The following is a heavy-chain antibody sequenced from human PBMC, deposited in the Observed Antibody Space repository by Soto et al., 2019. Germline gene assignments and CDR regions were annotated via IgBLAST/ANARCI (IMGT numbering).Heavy chain of an antibody. CDR2: RFHSGGA. CDR3: ATGNVDSMLEY. J-gene: IGHJ4*02. V-gene: IGHV4-4*02. Sequence: QVQLHESGPGLVKPSETLSLTCVVSDGSISTYDWWTWVRQPPGKGLEWIGKRFHSGGADYSPSLKSRVTISADSSKTHFSLRLTAVTAADTAVYYCATGNVDSMLEYWGQGTQVAVSS. CDR1: DGSISTYDW. D-gene: IGHD3-3*01.